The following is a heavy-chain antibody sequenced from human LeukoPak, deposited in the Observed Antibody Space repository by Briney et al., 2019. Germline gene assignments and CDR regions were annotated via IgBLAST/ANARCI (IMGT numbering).Heavy chain of an antibody. CDR2: IYTSGST. Sequence: SQTLSLTCTVSGGSISSAGYYWSWIRQPAGKGLEWIGRIYTSGSTNYNPSLKSRVTISVDRSKNQFSLKLSSVTAADTAVYYCARSQGNWFDPWGQGTLVTVSS. CDR3: ARSQGNWFDP. J-gene: IGHJ5*02. CDR1: GGSISSAGYY. V-gene: IGHV4-61*02.